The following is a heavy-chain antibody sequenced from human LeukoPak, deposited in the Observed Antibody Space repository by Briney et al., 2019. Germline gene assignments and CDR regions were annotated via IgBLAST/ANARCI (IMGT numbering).Heavy chain of an antibody. V-gene: IGHV3-74*01. Sequence: GGSLRLSCAASGFTSSTYWMHWVRQAPGKGLVWVSRIDSDESSTSYADSVKGRFTISRDNAKNTLYLQMNSLRAEDTAVYYCAREAAAGTFYYYYYMDVWGKGTTVTVSS. J-gene: IGHJ6*03. CDR2: IDSDESST. CDR1: GFTSSTYW. D-gene: IGHD6-13*01. CDR3: AREAAAGTFYYYYYMDV.